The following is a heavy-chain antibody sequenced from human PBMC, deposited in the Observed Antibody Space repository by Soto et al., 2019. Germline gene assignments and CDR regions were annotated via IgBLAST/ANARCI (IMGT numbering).Heavy chain of an antibody. CDR3: AKVGRGYCSGGSCYDGYGYGMDV. V-gene: IGHV3-23*01. Sequence: HPGGSLRLSCAASGFTFSSYAMSWVRQAPGKGLEWVSAISGSGGSTYYADSVKGRFTISRDNSKNTLYLQMNSLRAEDTAVYYCAKVGRGYCSGGSCYDGYGYGMDVWGQGTTVTVSS. CDR2: ISGSGGST. D-gene: IGHD2-15*01. J-gene: IGHJ6*02. CDR1: GFTFSSYA.